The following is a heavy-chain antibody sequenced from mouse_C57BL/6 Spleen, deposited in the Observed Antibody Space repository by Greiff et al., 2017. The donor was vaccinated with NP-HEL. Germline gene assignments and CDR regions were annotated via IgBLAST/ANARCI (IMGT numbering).Heavy chain of an antibody. CDR3: AKQSGSSQFAY. CDR1: GFSLTSYG. Sequence: VKVVESGPGLVAPSQRLSIPCTVSGFSLTSYGVDWVRQPPGKGLEWLGVIWGGGSTNYNSALMSRLSISKDNSKSQVFLKMNSLQTDDTAMYYCAKQSGSSQFAYWGQGTLVTVSA. J-gene: IGHJ3*01. V-gene: IGHV2-9*01. CDR2: IWGGGST. D-gene: IGHD1-1*01.